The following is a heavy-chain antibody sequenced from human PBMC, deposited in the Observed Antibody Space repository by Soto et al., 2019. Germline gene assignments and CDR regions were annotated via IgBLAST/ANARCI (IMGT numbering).Heavy chain of an antibody. CDR1: GGSFSGYY. D-gene: IGHD6-13*01. CDR2: INHSGST. J-gene: IGHJ3*02. Sequence: ETLSLTCAVYGGSFSGYYWSWIRQPPGKGLEWIGEINHSGSTNYNPSLKSRVTISVDTSKNQFSLKLSSVTAADTAVYYCARAGYWAFDIWGQGTMVTVSS. CDR3: ARAGYWAFDI. V-gene: IGHV4-34*01.